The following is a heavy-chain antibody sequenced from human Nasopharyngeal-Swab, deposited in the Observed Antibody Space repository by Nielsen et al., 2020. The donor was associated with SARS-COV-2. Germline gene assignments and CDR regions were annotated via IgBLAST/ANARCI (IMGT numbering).Heavy chain of an antibody. J-gene: IGHJ4*02. CDR1: GFTFSSYG. D-gene: IGHD1-14*01. CDR3: ARGEVGTPLESLDY. CDR2: IWYDGSNK. V-gene: IGHV3-33*08. Sequence: GESLKISCAASGFTFSSYGMHWVRQAPGKGLEWVAVIWYDGSNKYYADSVKGRFTISRDNSKNTLYLQMNSLRAEDTAVYYCARGEVGTPLESLDYWGQGTLVTVSS.